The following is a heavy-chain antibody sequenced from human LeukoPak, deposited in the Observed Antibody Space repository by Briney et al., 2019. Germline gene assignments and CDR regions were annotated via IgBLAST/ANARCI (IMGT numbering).Heavy chain of an antibody. Sequence: GGSLRLPCAASGFTFSSYSMNWVRQAPGKGLEWVSYISSSSSTIYYADSVKGRFTISRDNAKNSLYLQMNSLRDEDTAVYYCAREYRGSYSHFDYWGQGTLVTVSS. V-gene: IGHV3-48*02. D-gene: IGHD1-26*01. CDR1: GFTFSSYS. J-gene: IGHJ4*02. CDR2: ISSSSSTI. CDR3: AREYRGSYSHFDY.